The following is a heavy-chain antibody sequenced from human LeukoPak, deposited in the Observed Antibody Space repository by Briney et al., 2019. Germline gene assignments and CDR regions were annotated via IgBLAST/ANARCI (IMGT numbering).Heavy chain of an antibody. CDR2: ISSSGSTI. J-gene: IGHJ4*02. CDR1: GFTFSSYE. D-gene: IGHD3-10*01. CDR3: ARITMVRGVMNY. Sequence: GRSLRLSCAASGFTFSSYEMNWVRQAPGKGLEWVSYISSSGSTIYYADSVKGRFTISRDNAKNSLYLQMNSLRAEDTAVYYCARITMVRGVMNYWGQGTLVTVSS. V-gene: IGHV3-48*03.